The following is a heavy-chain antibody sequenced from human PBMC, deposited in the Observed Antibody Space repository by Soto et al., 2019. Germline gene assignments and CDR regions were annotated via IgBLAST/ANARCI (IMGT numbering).Heavy chain of an antibody. J-gene: IGHJ6*04. CDR2: IYPADSDT. CDR3: ARTPYPGWLGFYYGMDV. V-gene: IGHV5-51*01. D-gene: IGHD3-22*01. Sequence: PGESLKISCKGSGFSFTSYWIAWVRQMPGKGLEWMGIIYPADSDTRYSPSFQGQVTISADKSISTAFLQWGSLKASDNAMYYCARTPYPGWLGFYYGMDVWGSGTTVTVSS. CDR1: GFSFTSYW.